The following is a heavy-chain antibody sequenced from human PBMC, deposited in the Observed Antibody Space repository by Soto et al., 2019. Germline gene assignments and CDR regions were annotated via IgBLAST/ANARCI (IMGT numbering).Heavy chain of an antibody. CDR2: IYHSGST. CDR1: GGSISSGGYS. J-gene: IGHJ4*02. D-gene: IGHD1-7*01. V-gene: IGHV4-30-2*01. CDR3: ARGRGELLFDY. Sequence: SETLSLTCAVSGGSISSGGYSWSWIRQPPGKGLEWIGYIYHSGSTYYNPSLKSRVTISVDRSKNQFSLKLSSVTAADTAVYYCARGRGELLFDYWGQGTLVTVSS.